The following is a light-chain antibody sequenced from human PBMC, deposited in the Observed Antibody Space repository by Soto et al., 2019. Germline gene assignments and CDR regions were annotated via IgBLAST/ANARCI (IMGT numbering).Light chain of an antibody. V-gene: IGKV1D-16*01. Sequence: DVQMTQSPSTLSASVGDRVPVTCRASQSISSLLAWYQQKPGKAPMTLIYAASSLHSGVPSRFSGSGFGTDFTLTISSLQPEDFATYYCQHYNGYPQTFGQGTRPENK. CDR3: QHYNGYPQT. CDR1: QSISSL. CDR2: AAS. J-gene: IGKJ5*01.